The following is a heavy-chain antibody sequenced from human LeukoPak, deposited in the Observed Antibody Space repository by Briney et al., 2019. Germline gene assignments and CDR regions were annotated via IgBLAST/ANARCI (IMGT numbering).Heavy chain of an antibody. Sequence: ASVKVSCKASGYTFTSYGISWVRQAPGQGLEWMGWISAYNGNTNYAQKLQGRVTMTTDTSTSTAYMELRSLRSDDTAVYYCARDQEVFSGSPPGTRRYFDYWGQGTLVTVSS. J-gene: IGHJ4*02. D-gene: IGHD3-10*01. CDR2: ISAYNGNT. V-gene: IGHV1-18*01. CDR3: ARDQEVFSGSPPGTRRYFDY. CDR1: GYTFTSYG.